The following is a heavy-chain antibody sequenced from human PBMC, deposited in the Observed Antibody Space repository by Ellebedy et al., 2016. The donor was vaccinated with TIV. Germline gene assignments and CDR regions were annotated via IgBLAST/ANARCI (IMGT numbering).Heavy chain of an antibody. CDR1: SGSISSYY. J-gene: IGHJ3*01. D-gene: IGHD3-10*02. CDR2: IYNSGRT. CDR3: ARPSIVWGGMGAFED. Sequence: MPSETLSLSCTAPSGSISSYYWSWIRQPPGKGLEWIGSIYNSGRTNSNPSLKSRVTISADTSKSQLSLKLSSVTAANTAVYYSARPSIVWGGMGAFEDWGQGTMVTVSS. V-gene: IGHV4-59*08.